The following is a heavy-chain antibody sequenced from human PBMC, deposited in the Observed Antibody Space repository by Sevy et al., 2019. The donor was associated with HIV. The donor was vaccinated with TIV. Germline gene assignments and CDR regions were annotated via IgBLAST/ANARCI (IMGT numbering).Heavy chain of an antibody. CDR1: GYTLTELS. Sequence: ASVKVSCKVSGYTLTELSMHWVRQAPGKGLEGMGGFDPEDGETIYEQKFQGSVTMTEDTSTDTAYLEMSSLRSEDTAVYYCATDRSSGRNWFDPWGQGTLVTVSS. J-gene: IGHJ5*02. CDR2: FDPEDGET. CDR3: ATDRSSGRNWFDP. D-gene: IGHD6-19*01. V-gene: IGHV1-24*01.